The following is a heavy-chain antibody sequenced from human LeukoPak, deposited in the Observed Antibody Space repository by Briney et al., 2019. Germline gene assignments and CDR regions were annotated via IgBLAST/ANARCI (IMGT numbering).Heavy chain of an antibody. CDR2: IWHDGSNK. Sequence: GGSLRLSCAASGFTFSGYPIHWVRQAPGKGLEWVAVIWHDGSNKYYTDSVKGRFTISRDSSKNTLYLQMNSLRAEDTAVYYCAKVSGGGLYYDGMDVWGQGTTVTVSS. V-gene: IGHV3-33*06. CDR3: AKVSGGGLYYDGMDV. J-gene: IGHJ6*02. D-gene: IGHD1-14*01. CDR1: GFTFSGYP.